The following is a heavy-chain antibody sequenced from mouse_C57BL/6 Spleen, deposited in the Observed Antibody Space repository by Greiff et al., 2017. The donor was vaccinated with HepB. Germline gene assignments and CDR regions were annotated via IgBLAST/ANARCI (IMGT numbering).Heavy chain of an antibody. CDR2: ISYDGSN. J-gene: IGHJ1*03. CDR3: AREDSNYGYFDV. Sequence: VQLKESGPGLVKPSQSLSLTCSVTGYSITSGYYWNWIRQFPGNKLEWMGYISYDGSNNYNPSLKNRISITRDTSKNQFFLKLNSVTTEDTATYYCAREDSNYGYFDVWGTGTTVTVSS. D-gene: IGHD2-5*01. CDR1: GYSITSGYY. V-gene: IGHV3-6*01.